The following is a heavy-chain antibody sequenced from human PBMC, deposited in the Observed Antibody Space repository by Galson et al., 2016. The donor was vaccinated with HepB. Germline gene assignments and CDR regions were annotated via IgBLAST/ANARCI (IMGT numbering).Heavy chain of an antibody. CDR3: ARGWQQLVDY. CDR1: GGSIRSGAYY. D-gene: IGHD6-13*01. V-gene: IGHV4-31*03. Sequence: TLSLTCIVSGGSIRSGAYYWSWIRQHPWKGLEWIGYIYYGGNTYYNPSLKSRVTISIDTSENQFSLKLSSVTAADTAVYYCARGWQQLVDYWGQGTLVTVSS. CDR2: IYYGGNT. J-gene: IGHJ4*02.